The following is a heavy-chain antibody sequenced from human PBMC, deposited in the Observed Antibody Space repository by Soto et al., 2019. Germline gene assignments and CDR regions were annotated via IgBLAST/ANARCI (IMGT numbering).Heavy chain of an antibody. D-gene: IGHD5-18*01. J-gene: IGHJ4*02. CDR3: ARDGRDSYGYRMDY. Sequence: EVQLVETGGGLIQPGGSLRLSCAAAGLTVNSKYMSWARQAPGKGLEWVSVLYSGEKTFYADSVRGRFTISRDESKNTLYLQMNRLRGEDTAVYYCARDGRDSYGYRMDYWGQGTLVTVSP. CDR1: GLTVNSKY. V-gene: IGHV3-53*02. CDR2: LYSGEKT.